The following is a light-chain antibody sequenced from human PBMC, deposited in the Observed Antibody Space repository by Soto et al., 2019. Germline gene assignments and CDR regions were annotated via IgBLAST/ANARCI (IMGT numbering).Light chain of an antibody. V-gene: IGLV2-14*01. CDR2: DVN. CDR3: TSYTISNTYV. CDR1: SSDVGAYSY. Sequence: QSVLTQPASVSKSPGQSITLSCTGTSSDVGAYSYVSWYQQHPGKAPKLMIYDVNDRPSGVSNRFSGSKSGNTASLTISGLQAGDEADYYCTSYTISNTYVFGTGTKVTVL. J-gene: IGLJ1*01.